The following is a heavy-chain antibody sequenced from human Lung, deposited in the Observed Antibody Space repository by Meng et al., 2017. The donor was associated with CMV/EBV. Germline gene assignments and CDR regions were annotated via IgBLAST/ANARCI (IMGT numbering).Heavy chain of an antibody. Sequence: GESLKISCAASGFTFSDYWMAWVRQTPGKGLEWVANIKRDGSEKYYVDSVKGRFTVSRDNAKNSLYLQMNRLRAEDTAVYYCAKVDSGSWYRGFFDYWGQGXLVTVSS. CDR1: GFTFSDYW. V-gene: IGHV3-7*03. CDR2: IKRDGSEK. D-gene: IGHD6-13*01. CDR3: AKVDSGSWYRGFFDY. J-gene: IGHJ4*02.